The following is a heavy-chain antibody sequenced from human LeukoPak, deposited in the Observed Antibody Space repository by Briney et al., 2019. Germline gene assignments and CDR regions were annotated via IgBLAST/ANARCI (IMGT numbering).Heavy chain of an antibody. CDR1: GFTFSSYG. D-gene: IGHD1-26*01. CDR3: AREGSLGYFDY. CDR2: IWYDGSNK. V-gene: IGHV3-33*01. Sequence: GRSLRLSCAASGFTFSSYGMHWVRQAPGKGLEWVAVIWYDGSNKYYADSVKGRFTISRDNSKNTLYLQMNSLRAEDTAVYYCAREGSLGYFDYWGQGTLVTVSS. J-gene: IGHJ4*02.